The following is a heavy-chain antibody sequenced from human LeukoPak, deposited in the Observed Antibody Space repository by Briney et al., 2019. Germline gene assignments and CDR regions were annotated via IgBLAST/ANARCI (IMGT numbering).Heavy chain of an antibody. D-gene: IGHD3-10*01. CDR3: ARDQRVWFGELPNYYYYMDV. CDR1: GFTVSSNY. J-gene: IGHJ6*03. CDR2: IYSGGST. V-gene: IGHV3-53*01. Sequence: GGSLRLSCAASGFTVSSNYMSWVRQAPGKGLEWVSVIYSGGSTYYADSVEGRFTIYRDNSKNTLYLQMNSLRAEDTAVYYCARDQRVWFGELPNYYYYMDVWGKRATVTVSS.